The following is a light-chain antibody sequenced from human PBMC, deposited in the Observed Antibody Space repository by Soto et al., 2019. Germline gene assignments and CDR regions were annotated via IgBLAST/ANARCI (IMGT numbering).Light chain of an antibody. CDR1: SSDVGSYNY. J-gene: IGLJ1*01. Sequence: QSALTQPASVSGSPGQSITISCTGTSSDVGSYNYVSWYQHHPGKAPRLMIYASSNRPSGVSHRFSGSRSGNTASLTISGLQAEDEADYYCSSYTSGSTLYVFGTGT. CDR2: ASS. V-gene: IGLV2-14*01. CDR3: SSYTSGSTLYV.